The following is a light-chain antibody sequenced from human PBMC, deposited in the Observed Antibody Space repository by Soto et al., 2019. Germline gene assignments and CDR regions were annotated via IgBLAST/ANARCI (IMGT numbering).Light chain of an antibody. J-gene: IGLJ2*01. CDR2: DVS. CDR3: CSYAGSSTLVV. Sequence: QSALTQPRSVSGSPGQSVTISCTGTASDVGGYSYVSWYQQHPGKVPKLIIYDVSKWPSGVPDRFSGSKSGNTASLTISGLQAEDEADYYCCSYAGSSTLVVFGGGTKLTVL. CDR1: ASDVGGYSY. V-gene: IGLV2-11*01.